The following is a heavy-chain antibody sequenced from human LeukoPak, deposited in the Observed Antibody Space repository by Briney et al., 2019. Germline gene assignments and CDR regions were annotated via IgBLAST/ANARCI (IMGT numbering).Heavy chain of an antibody. CDR2: IIPIFGTA. D-gene: IGHD3-22*01. CDR3: ARDDSSGYSFDY. J-gene: IGHJ4*02. Sequence: ASVKVSCKASGGTFSSYAISWVRQAPGQGLEWMGGIIPIFGTANYAQKFQGRVTISTDESTSTAYMELSSLRSEDTAVYYCARDDSSGYSFDYWGQGTLVTVSS. V-gene: IGHV1-69*05. CDR1: GGTFSSYA.